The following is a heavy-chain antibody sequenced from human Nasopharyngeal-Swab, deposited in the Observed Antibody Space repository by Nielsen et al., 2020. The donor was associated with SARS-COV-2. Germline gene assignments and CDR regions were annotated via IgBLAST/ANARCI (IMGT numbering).Heavy chain of an antibody. J-gene: IGHJ4*02. CDR3: ANSVDAAMADY. CDR2: ISGSGGST. D-gene: IGHD5-18*01. Sequence: WIRQPPGKGLEWVSAISGSGGSTYYADSVKGRSTISRDNSKNTLYLQMNSLRAEDTAVYYCANSVDAAMADYWGQGTLVTVSS. V-gene: IGHV3-23*01.